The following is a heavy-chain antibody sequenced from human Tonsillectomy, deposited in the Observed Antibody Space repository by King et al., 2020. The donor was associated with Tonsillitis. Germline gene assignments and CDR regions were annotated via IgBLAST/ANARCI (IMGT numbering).Heavy chain of an antibody. CDR2: FDPEDGET. V-gene: IGHV1-24*01. CDR1: GYTLTELS. Sequence: QHQLVQSGAEVKKPGASVKVSCKVSGYTLTELSMNWVRQAPGKGLEWMGGFDPEDGETIYAQKFQGRVPMTEDTSTDTAYMELSSLRSEESATYYCAGRPLLDPVYYDVSGYHHYFDYWGQGTLVTVSS. J-gene: IGHJ4*02. D-gene: IGHD3-22*01. CDR3: AGRPLLDPVYYDVSGYHHYFDY.